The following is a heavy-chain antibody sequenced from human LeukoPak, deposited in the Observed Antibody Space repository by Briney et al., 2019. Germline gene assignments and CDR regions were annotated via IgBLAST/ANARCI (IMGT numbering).Heavy chain of an antibody. CDR2: ISSSSSYI. D-gene: IGHD3-22*01. J-gene: IGHJ4*02. CDR1: GFTFSSYS. V-gene: IGHV3-21*01. CDR3: ARDRSMGPAIVVVTSYIYDY. Sequence: PGGSLRLSCAASGFTFSSYSMNWVRQAPGKGLEWVSSISSSSSYIYYADSVKGRFTISRDNAKNSLYLQMNSLRAEDTAVYYCARDRSMGPAIVVVTSYIYDYWGQGTLVTVSS.